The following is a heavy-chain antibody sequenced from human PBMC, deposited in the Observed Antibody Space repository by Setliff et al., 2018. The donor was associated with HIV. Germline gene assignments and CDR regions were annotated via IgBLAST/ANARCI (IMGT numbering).Heavy chain of an antibody. V-gene: IGHV1-69*13. CDR3: ARGVNTVVVPVAVYFQY. J-gene: IGHJ1*01. D-gene: IGHD2-2*01. CDR2: IIPIFGTA. CDR1: GGTFSSYA. Sequence: SVKVSCKASGGTFSSYAISWVRQAPGQGLAWMGGIIPIFGTANYAQKFQGRVTITADASTSTAYMELSSLRSEDTAVYYCARGVNTVVVPVAVYFQYWGQGTLVTVSS.